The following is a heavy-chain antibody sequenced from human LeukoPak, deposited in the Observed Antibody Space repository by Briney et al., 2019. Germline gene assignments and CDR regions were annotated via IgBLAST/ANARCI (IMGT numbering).Heavy chain of an antibody. J-gene: IGHJ6*02. Sequence: GRSLKLSCAASGFTFSSYAMHWVRQAPGKGLEWVAVISYDGSNKYYADSVKGRFTISRDNSKNTPYLQMNSLRAEDTAVYYCASGSSGWFYYYYGMDVWGQGTTVTVSS. CDR3: ASGSSGWFYYYYGMDV. CDR2: ISYDGSNK. D-gene: IGHD6-19*01. CDR1: GFTFSSYA. V-gene: IGHV3-30-3*01.